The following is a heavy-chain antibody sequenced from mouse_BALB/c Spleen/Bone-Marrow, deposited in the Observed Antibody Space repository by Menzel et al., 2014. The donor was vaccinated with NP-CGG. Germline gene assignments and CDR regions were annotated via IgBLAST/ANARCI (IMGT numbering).Heavy chain of an antibody. CDR1: GFNIKDTY. CDR2: IDPANGNT. J-gene: IGHJ3*01. CDR3: AAYYYCSSLGFAY. D-gene: IGHD1-1*01. V-gene: IGHV14-3*02. Sequence: VQLKESGAELVKPGASVKLSCTASGFNIKDTYMHWVKQRPEQGLEWIGRIDPANGNTKYDPKFQGKATITADTSSNTAYLQLSSMTSEDTTVFYCAAYYYCSSLGFAYWGQGTLVNVSA.